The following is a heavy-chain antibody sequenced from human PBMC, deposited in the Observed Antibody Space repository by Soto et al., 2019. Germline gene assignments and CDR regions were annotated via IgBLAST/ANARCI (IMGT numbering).Heavy chain of an antibody. CDR3: ATGSGYLPDDAFDI. CDR1: VYTFTRYG. V-gene: IGHV1-18*04. D-gene: IGHD3-22*01. J-gene: IGHJ3*02. CDR2: IIAYNGNT. Sequence: ASVKVSCKSSVYTFTRYGISWVRQAPGQGLGCMGWIIAYNGNTDYAQKLQGRITMTTETSTSTAYMELRSLRSDDTAVYYCATGSGYLPDDAFDIWGQGTMVTVSS.